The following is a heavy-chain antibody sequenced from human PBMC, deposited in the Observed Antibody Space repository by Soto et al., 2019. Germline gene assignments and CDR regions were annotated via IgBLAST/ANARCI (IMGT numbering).Heavy chain of an antibody. CDR1: GGSISSYN. D-gene: IGHD3-9*01. V-gene: IGHV4-59*08. CDR2: IYYSGST. CDR3: ARHARYYDILTGYSTLSWFDP. J-gene: IGHJ5*02. Sequence: SETLSLTCSVSGGSISSYNWSWIRQPPGKGLEWIGYIYYSGSTNYNPSLKSRVTISVDTSKNQFSLKLSSVTAADTAVYYCARHARYYDILTGYSTLSWFDPWGQGTLVTVS.